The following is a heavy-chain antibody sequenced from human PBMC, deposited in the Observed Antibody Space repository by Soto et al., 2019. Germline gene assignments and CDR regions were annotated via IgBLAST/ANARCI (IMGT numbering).Heavy chain of an antibody. Sequence: EVQLLESGGGLVQRGGSLRLSCAASGFTFNSYAMNWVRQAPGKGLEWVSVISGSGSSTFYADSVKGRFTISRDNSKNTLYLQMNSLRVEDTAVYYCAKDRLSHFDYWGQGTLVTVSS. J-gene: IGHJ4*02. CDR3: AKDRLSHFDY. V-gene: IGHV3-23*01. CDR1: GFTFNSYA. CDR2: ISGSGSST.